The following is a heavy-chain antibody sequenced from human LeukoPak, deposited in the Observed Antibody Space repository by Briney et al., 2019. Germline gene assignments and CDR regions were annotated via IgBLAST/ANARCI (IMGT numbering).Heavy chain of an antibody. CDR2: ISGSGGST. CDR1: GFTFSSYG. Sequence: GGSLRLSCAASGFTFSSYGMHWVRQAPGKGLEWVSAISGSGGSTYYADSVKGRFTISRDNAKNSPFLQMNSLRAEDTAVYFCAKSTRAVMAMMDVWGKGTTVTVSS. J-gene: IGHJ6*04. D-gene: IGHD3-16*01. V-gene: IGHV3-21*01. CDR3: AKSTRAVMAMMDV.